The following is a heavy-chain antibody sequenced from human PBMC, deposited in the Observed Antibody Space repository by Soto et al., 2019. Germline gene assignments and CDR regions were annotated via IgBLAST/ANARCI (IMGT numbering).Heavy chain of an antibody. V-gene: IGHV3-23*01. CDR3: AKIDARPPTTKYSSGWYAYYYYYGMDV. CDR1: GFTFSSYA. CDR2: ISGSGGST. Sequence: EVQLLESGGGLVQPGGSLRLSCAASGFTFSSYAMSWVRQAPGKGLEWVSAISGSGGSTYYADSVKGRFTISRDNSKNTLYLQMNSLGAEDTAVYYCAKIDARPPTTKYSSGWYAYYYYYGMDVWGQGTTVTVSS. D-gene: IGHD6-19*01. J-gene: IGHJ6*02.